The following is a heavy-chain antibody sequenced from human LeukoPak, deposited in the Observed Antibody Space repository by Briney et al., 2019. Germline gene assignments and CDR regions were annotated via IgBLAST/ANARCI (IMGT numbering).Heavy chain of an antibody. CDR1: GFTFSSYA. CDR3: ARDCSGGSCYSRHFDY. J-gene: IGHJ4*02. CDR2: ISSSSSYI. V-gene: IGHV3-21*01. Sequence: GGSLRLSCAASGFTFSSYATHWVRQAPGKGLEWVSSISSSSSYIYYADSVKGRFTISRDNAKNSLYLQMNSLRAEDTAVYYCARDCSGGSCYSRHFDYWGQGTLVTVSS. D-gene: IGHD2-15*01.